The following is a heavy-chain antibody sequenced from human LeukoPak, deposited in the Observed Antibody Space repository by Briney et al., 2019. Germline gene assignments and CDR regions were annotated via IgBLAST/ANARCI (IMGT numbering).Heavy chain of an antibody. CDR2: IYTSGST. D-gene: IGHD3-16*01. Sequence: SETLSLTCTVSGGSISSYYWSWIRQPAGKGLEWIGRIYTSGSTNYSPSLKSRVTMSVDTSKNQFSLKLSSVTAADTAVYYCARERVTFGGVTGFDYWGQGTLVTVSS. J-gene: IGHJ4*02. CDR3: ARERVTFGGVTGFDY. CDR1: GGSISSYY. V-gene: IGHV4-4*07.